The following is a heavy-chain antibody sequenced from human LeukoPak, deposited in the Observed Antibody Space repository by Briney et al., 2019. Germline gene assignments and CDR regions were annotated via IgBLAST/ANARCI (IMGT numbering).Heavy chain of an antibody. Sequence: GSLRLSCAASGFTFSDYYMSWIRQPPGKGLEWIGYIFYTGSTNYNPSLQSRVTMLLDTSKNQFSLKLSSVTAADTAVYYCARGSVQVGATIFDYWGQGTLVTVSS. CDR3: ARGSVQVGATIFDY. D-gene: IGHD1-26*01. J-gene: IGHJ4*02. CDR1: GFTFSDYY. CDR2: IFYTGST. V-gene: IGHV4-59*12.